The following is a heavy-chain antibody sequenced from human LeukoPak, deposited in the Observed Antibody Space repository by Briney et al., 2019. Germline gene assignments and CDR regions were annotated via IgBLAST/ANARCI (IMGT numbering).Heavy chain of an antibody. CDR1: GYTFTGYY. J-gene: IGHJ6*02. CDR2: INPNSGGT. Sequence: ASVRVSCKASGYTFTGYYMHWVRQAPGQGLEWMGWINPNSGGTNYAQKFQGRVTMTRDTSISTAYMELSRLRSDDTAVYYCTREASSTTCSDVWGQGTTVTVSS. D-gene: IGHD2-2*01. CDR3: TREASSTTCSDV. V-gene: IGHV1-2*02.